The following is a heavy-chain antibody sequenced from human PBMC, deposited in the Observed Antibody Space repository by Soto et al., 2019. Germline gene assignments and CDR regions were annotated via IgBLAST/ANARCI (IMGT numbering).Heavy chain of an antibody. D-gene: IGHD2-21*01. CDR1: GGSISSYY. V-gene: IGHV4-59*01. CDR2: IYYSGST. J-gene: IGHJ5*02. CDR3: AKADHITVNWFDP. Sequence: SETLSLPCTVSGGSISSYYWSWIRQPPGKGLEWIGYIYYSGSTNYNPSLKSRVTISVDTSKNQFSLKLSSVTAADTAVYYCAKADHITVNWFDPWGQGTLVTVSS.